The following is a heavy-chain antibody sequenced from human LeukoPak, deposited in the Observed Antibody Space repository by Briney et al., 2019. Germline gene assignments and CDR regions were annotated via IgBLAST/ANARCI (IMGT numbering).Heavy chain of an antibody. J-gene: IGHJ4*02. CDR3: ARSATGSLEDD. Sequence: SETLSLTCTVAGYSISRGYYWGWIRQPPGKGLEWIGGIFHSGTTYYNPSLKSRVIISVDTSKNQFSLKLSSVTAADTAVYYCARSATGSLEDDWGQGTLVTVSS. V-gene: IGHV4-38-2*02. CDR1: GYSISRGYY. CDR2: IFHSGTT. D-gene: IGHD6-6*01.